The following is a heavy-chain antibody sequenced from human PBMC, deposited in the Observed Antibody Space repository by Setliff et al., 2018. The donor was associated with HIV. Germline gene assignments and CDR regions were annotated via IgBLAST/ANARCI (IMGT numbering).Heavy chain of an antibody. J-gene: IGHJ4*02. CDR2: IYYSWST. CDR1: GGSISSSSHY. V-gene: IGHV4-39*01. Sequence: SETLSLTCIVSGGSISSSSHYWGWIRQPPGKGLEWIGRIYYSWSTYYNPSLKSRVALSVDTSRNQFSLKLTSVTAADTAVYYCARRFYGSIAAASDFDCWGQGTLVTVSS. CDR3: ARRFYGSIAAASDFDC. D-gene: IGHD6-13*01.